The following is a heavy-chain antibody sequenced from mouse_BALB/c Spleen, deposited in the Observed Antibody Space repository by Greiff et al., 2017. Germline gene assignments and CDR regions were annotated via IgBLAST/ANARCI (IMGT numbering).Heavy chain of an antibody. D-gene: IGHD1-1*01. CDR3: ARRYYGSSYAMDY. V-gene: IGHV1S137*01. Sequence: VKLMESGAELVRPGVSVKISCKGSGYTFTDYAMHWVKQSHAKSLEWIGVISTYYGDASYNQKFKGKATMTVDKSSSTAYMELARLTSEDSAIYYCARRYYGSSYAMDYWGQGTSVTVSS. CDR1: GYTFTDYA. J-gene: IGHJ4*01. CDR2: ISTYYGDA.